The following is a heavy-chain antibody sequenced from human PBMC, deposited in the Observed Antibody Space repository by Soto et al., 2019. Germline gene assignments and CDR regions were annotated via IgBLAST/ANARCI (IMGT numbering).Heavy chain of an antibody. D-gene: IGHD3-22*01. CDR3: ARVSFYYDTSGYAVAWFDP. J-gene: IGHJ5*02. CDR2: IYHSGTT. CDR1: GDSVSSGLYY. Sequence: QVQLQESGPGQVKPSETLSLTCSVSGDSVSSGLYYWSWIRQPPGQGLGWIGYIYHSGTTKYNPSLKSPVSISVDTSKNQFSLKMSLVTAADTATYYCARVSFYYDTSGYAVAWFDPWGQGTLVTVSS. V-gene: IGHV4-61*01.